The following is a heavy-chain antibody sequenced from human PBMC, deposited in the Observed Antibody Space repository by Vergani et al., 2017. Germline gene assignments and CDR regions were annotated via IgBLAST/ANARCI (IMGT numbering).Heavy chain of an antibody. D-gene: IGHD7-27*01. CDR3: TTLSPNWAHW. CDR1: GCIFSDYV. Sequence: VQLVESGGGVVQPGKSLSLSCETSGCIFSDYVMHWVRQGPGKGLEWVGRIKSQIDGGTTDYAAPVKGRFTISRDESTNMLYLHMNSLKTEDTAVYYCTTLSPNWAHWWGEGTLIDVSS. V-gene: IGHV3-15*01. J-gene: IGHJ4*02. CDR2: IKSQIDGGTT.